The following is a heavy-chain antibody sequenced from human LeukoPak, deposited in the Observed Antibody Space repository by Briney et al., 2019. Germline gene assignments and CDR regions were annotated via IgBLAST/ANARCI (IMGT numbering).Heavy chain of an antibody. J-gene: IGHJ2*01. CDR1: GYTFTGYY. CDR3: ARVHDILTGYNWYFDL. V-gene: IGHV1-2*02. CDR2: INPNSGGT. Sequence: ASVTVSCKASGYTFTGYYMHWVRQAPGQGLEWMGWINPNSGGTNYAQKFQGRVTMTRDTSISTAYMELSRLRSDDTAVYYCARVHDILTGYNWYFDLWGRGTLVTVSS. D-gene: IGHD3-9*01.